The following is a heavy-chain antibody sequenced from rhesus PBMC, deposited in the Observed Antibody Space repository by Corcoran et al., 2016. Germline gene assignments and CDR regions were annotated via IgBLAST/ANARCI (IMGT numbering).Heavy chain of an antibody. Sequence: EVQLVETGGGLVQPGGSLKLSCAASGFTFSSYGMSWVSQAPGKGLEWVSAINSGSGSPYDAESGKGRFTISRDNSKNTLSLQMNSLRAEDTAVYYCAKPPMGYWGQGVLVTVSS. CDR3: AKPPMGY. CDR2: INSGSGSP. V-gene: IGHV3S5*01. J-gene: IGHJ4*01. D-gene: IGHD4-17*01. CDR1: GFTFSSYG.